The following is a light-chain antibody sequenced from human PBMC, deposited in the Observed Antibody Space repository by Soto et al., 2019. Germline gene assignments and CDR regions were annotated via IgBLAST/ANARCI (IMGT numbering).Light chain of an antibody. CDR1: QSLSSN. V-gene: IGKV3-15*01. CDR2: GAS. Sequence: EIVMTQSPATLSVSPGERVTLSCRASQSLSSNLAWYQQKPGQAPRLLIYGASTRATDIPARFSGSGSGTEFTLTISSLQSEDVAVYFCQQYNNWPLAFGQGTRLEIK. CDR3: QQYNNWPLA. J-gene: IGKJ5*01.